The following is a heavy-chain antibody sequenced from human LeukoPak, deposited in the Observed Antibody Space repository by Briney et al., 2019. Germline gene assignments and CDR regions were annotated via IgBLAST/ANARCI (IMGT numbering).Heavy chain of an antibody. D-gene: IGHD3-9*01. CDR3: ATDLALTDYDILTGYYHSQGIRY. Sequence: ASVKVSCKASGYTFTSYYMHWVRQAPGQGLEWMGIINPSGGSTSYAQKLQGRVTMTTDTSTSTAYMELSSLRSEDTAVYYCATDLALTDYDILTGYYHSQGIRYWGQGTLVTVSS. J-gene: IGHJ4*02. CDR2: INPSGGST. CDR1: GYTFTSYY. V-gene: IGHV1-46*01.